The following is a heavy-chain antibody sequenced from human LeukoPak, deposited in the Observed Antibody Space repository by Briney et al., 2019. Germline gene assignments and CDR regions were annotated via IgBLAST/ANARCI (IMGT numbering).Heavy chain of an antibody. D-gene: IGHD1-26*01. Sequence: GGSLRLSCAGSGFTFSSYAMSWVRQAPGKGLEWVSTISGSGGAGTYYADSVKGWFTVSRDNSRNTLYLPMNSLRAEDTAVYYCVKDRGGSPFYGMDVWGQGTTVTVSS. CDR3: VKDRGGSPFYGMDV. CDR2: ISGSGGAGT. J-gene: IGHJ6*02. CDR1: GFTFSSYA. V-gene: IGHV3-23*01.